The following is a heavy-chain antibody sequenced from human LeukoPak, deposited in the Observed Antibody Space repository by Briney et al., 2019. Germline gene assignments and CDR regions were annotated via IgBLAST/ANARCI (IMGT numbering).Heavy chain of an antibody. D-gene: IGHD6-13*01. J-gene: IGHJ4*02. CDR2: IYYSGST. CDR1: GGSISSGGYY. Sequence: PSETLSLTCTVSGGSISSGGYYWSWIRQHPGKGLEWIGYIYYSGSTYYNPSLKSRVTISVDTSKNQFSLKLSSVTAADTAVYYCAASDSSSWYLFDYWGQGNLVTVSS. CDR3: AASDSSSWYLFDY. V-gene: IGHV4-31*03.